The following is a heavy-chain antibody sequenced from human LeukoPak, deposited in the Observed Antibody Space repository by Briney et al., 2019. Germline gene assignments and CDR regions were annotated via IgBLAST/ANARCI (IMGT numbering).Heavy chain of an antibody. CDR3: ARLKFYDSTGYSPGYYMDV. CDR1: GGSIISNY. V-gene: IGHV4-4*07. D-gene: IGHD3-22*01. Sequence: SETRSLTCTVSGGSIISNYWSWIRQSAGTGLEWIGRIYGSGITDYNPSLKSRVTMSLDTSRKQFSLRLTSVTAADTAVYYCARLKFYDSTGYSPGYYMDVWGKGTTVSVFS. CDR2: IYGSGIT. J-gene: IGHJ6*03.